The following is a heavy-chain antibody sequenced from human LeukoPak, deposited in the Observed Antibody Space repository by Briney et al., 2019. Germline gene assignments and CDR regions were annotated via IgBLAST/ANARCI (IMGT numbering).Heavy chain of an antibody. V-gene: IGHV6-1*01. CDR2: TYYSSKCYN. CDR3: ARDVGTSGWHTFDY. Sequence: SQTLSVTCAISGDSISSNNGAWRWIRQSPSRGLEWLGRTYYSSKCYNDFAPSMQGRITINPDTSKNQFSLQLYSVTPEDTAVYYCARDVGTSGWHTFDYWGQGTRVTVSS. D-gene: IGHD6-19*01. CDR1: GDSISSNNGA. J-gene: IGHJ4*02.